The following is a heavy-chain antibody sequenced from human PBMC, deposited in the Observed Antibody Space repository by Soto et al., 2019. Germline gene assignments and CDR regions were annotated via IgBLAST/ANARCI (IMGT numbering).Heavy chain of an antibody. D-gene: IGHD3-3*01. Sequence: QITLNESGPTQVKPRQTLTLTCTFSGFSLTTSGVCVGWIRQSPGKAPEWLALIYWDDDKRYSPSLKSRLTIIKETSKNQVVLTMADLDTAATAIYYWANRVLRTVFGLVTTTAIYFDFWGLGTPVAVS. CDR2: IYWDDDK. CDR1: GFSLTTSGVC. J-gene: IGHJ4*02. CDR3: ANRVLRTVFGLVTTTAIYFDF. V-gene: IGHV2-5*02.